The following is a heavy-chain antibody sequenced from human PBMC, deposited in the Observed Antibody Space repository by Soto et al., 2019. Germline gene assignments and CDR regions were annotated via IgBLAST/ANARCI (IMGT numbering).Heavy chain of an antibody. CDR3: ARRQDSSSWYYFDY. CDR2: IYPGDSDT. CDR1: GYKFTSYW. Sequence: RGESLKISCKGSGYKFTSYWIGWVRQIPWKGLEWMGIIYPGDSDTKYSPSFQGQVTISTDKSISTAYLQWSSLKASDTAMYYCARRQDSSSWYYFDYWGQGTLVTVSS. V-gene: IGHV5-51*01. J-gene: IGHJ4*02. D-gene: IGHD6-13*01.